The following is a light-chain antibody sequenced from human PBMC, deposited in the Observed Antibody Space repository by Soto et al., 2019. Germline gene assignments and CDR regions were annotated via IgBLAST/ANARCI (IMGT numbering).Light chain of an antibody. CDR3: SSYTTSSTVV. CDR2: EVT. J-gene: IGLJ1*01. CDR1: SSDVGGYNF. V-gene: IGLV2-14*03. Sequence: QSALTQPASVFGSPGQSITISCTGTSSDVGGYNFVSWYQQLPGKAPKLTIYEVTSRPSGVSNRFSGSKSGNTASLTISGLQPEDEAEYYCSSYTTSSTVVFGTGTKVTVL.